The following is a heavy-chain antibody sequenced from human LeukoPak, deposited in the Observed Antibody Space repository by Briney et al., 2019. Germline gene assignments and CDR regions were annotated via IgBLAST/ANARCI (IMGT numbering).Heavy chain of an antibody. CDR1: DDSIGNYY. J-gene: IGHJ6*02. D-gene: IGHD4-11*01. Sequence: PSETLSLTCTVSDDSIGNYYWSWIRQSPGKGLEWIGYIYFSGSTNYNPSLKRRVTMSVVTSKTQFSLRLTSVPAADTATYYCARVGGSNFYNYGMDVWGQGTTVIVSS. CDR2: IYFSGST. CDR3: ARVGGSNFYNYGMDV. V-gene: IGHV4-59*01.